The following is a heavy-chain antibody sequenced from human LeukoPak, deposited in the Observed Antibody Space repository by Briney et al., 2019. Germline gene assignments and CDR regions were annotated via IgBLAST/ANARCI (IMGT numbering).Heavy chain of an antibody. D-gene: IGHD3-10*01. CDR2: IYYTGTT. V-gene: IGHV4-59*11. J-gene: IGHJ5*02. CDR3: ARAGPWQIDP. CDR1: GVSINSHY. Sequence: SETLSLTCTVSGVSINSHYWNWIRQPPGKGLEWIGHIYYTGTTNYNPSLKSRVTISVDRSKNHFSLKLKSVTNADTAVYYCARAGPWQIDPWGQGILVAVSS.